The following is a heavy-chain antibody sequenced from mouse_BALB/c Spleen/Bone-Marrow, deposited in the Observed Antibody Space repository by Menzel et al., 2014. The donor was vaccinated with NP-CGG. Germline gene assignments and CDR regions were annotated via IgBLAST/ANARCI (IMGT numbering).Heavy chain of an antibody. CDR1: GYSFTSYW. V-gene: IGHV1-5*01. J-gene: IGHJ4*01. D-gene: IGHD2-10*01. Sequence: VQLQQSGTVLARPGASVKMSCKASGYSFTSYWMHWVKQRPGQGLEWIGTIFPGNSDTTYNQKFKGKAKLTAVTSASTAYMDLSSLTNEDSAVYYCCLLSVRRAMHYRGQATSVPVSS. CDR2: IFPGNSDT. CDR3: CLLSVRRAMHY.